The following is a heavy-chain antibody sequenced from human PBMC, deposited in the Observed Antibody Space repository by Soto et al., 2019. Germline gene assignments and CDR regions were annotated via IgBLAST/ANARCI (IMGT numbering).Heavy chain of an antibody. Sequence: QVQLVQSGAEVKKPGASVKVSCKASGYTFTSYGISWVRQAPGQVLEWMGWISAYNGNTNYAQKLQGRVTMTTDTSTSTAYMELRSLRSDDTAVYYCAREYGDYYYYYGMDVWGQGTTVTVSS. J-gene: IGHJ6*02. V-gene: IGHV1-18*01. D-gene: IGHD4-17*01. CDR1: GYTFTSYG. CDR3: AREYGDYYYYYGMDV. CDR2: ISAYNGNT.